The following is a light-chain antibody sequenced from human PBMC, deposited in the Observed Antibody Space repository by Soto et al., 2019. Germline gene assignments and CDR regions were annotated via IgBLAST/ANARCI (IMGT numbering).Light chain of an antibody. V-gene: IGKV3-11*01. CDR3: QQRSNWPRT. CDR2: DAS. CDR1: QSVSSS. J-gene: IGKJ2*01. Sequence: EIVLTQSPATLSLSPGERATLSCRASQSVSSSLAWYQQKPGQPPRPLIYDASDRATGIPARFRGSGSGTDFTLTISSLEPEDFAVYYCQQRSNWPRTFGQGTKLEIK.